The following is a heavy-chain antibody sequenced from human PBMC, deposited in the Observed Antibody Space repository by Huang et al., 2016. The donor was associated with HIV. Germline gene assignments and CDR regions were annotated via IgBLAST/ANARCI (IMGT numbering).Heavy chain of an antibody. CDR3: ARAKDTWDAYDI. Sequence: QVQLVESGGGVVQPGRSLRLSCAASGFPFNNHAMHWVRQAPGKGLDWVAGISNDGSNNEYADSVKGRFTISRDSSKSTLFLHMTSLRTEDTAVYYCARAKDTWDAYDIWGQGTMVIVSS. CDR1: GFPFNNHA. D-gene: IGHD5-18*01. V-gene: IGHV3-30-3*01. J-gene: IGHJ3*02. CDR2: ISNDGSNN.